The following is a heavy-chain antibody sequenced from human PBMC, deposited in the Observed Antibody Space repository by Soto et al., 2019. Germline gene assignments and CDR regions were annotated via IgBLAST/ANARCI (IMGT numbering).Heavy chain of an antibody. J-gene: IGHJ4*02. Sequence: ASVKVSCKAAGYTFTGYYMHWVRQAPGQGLEWMGWINPNSGGTNYAQKFQGRVTMTRDTSISTAYMELSRLRSDDTAVYYCARVSNYDILTCYYQLDYWGQGTLVTVSS. CDR3: ARVSNYDILTCYYQLDY. CDR1: GYTFTGYY. V-gene: IGHV1-2*02. CDR2: INPNSGGT. D-gene: IGHD3-9*01.